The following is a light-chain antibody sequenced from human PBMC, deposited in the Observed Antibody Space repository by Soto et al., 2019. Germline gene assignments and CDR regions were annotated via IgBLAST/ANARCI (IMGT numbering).Light chain of an antibody. CDR1: SSDVGGYNY. J-gene: IGLJ1*01. CDR3: SSYTSSSSYV. CDR2: DVS. Sequence: QSALTQPASASGSPGQSITISCTGTSSDVGGYNYVSWYQQHPGKAPKLMIYDVSNRPSGVSNRFSGSKSGNTASLTISGLQAEDEADYYRSSYTSSSSYVFGAGTKVTVL. V-gene: IGLV2-14*01.